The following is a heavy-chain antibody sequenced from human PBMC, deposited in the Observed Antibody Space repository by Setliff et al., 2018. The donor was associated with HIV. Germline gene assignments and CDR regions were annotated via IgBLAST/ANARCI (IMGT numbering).Heavy chain of an antibody. J-gene: IGHJ6*02. CDR1: GYTFTSYG. CDR2: ISVYSGNT. D-gene: IGHD3-3*01. CDR3: ARIFGDQGYYYGMDV. V-gene: IGHV1-18*01. Sequence: GASVKVSCKASGYTFTSYGISWVRQAPGQGLEWVGWISVYSGNTNYAQKLQGRVTISVDTSKNQVSLKLSSVIAADTAVYYCARIFGDQGYYYGMDVWGQGTTVTVSS.